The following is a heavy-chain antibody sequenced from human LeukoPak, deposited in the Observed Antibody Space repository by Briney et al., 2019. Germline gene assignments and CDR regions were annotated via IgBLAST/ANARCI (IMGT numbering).Heavy chain of an antibody. D-gene: IGHD3-10*01. Sequence: GGSLRLSCAASGFTFSSAWMSWVRQAPGKGLEWVGRIKSKTDGGTTDYAAPVKGRFTISRDDSKNTLYLQMNSLKTEDTAVYYCTRHVLLYYYYGMDVWGQGTTVTVSS. J-gene: IGHJ6*02. CDR3: TRHVLLYYYYGMDV. CDR1: GFTFSSAW. V-gene: IGHV3-15*01. CDR2: IKSKTDGGTT.